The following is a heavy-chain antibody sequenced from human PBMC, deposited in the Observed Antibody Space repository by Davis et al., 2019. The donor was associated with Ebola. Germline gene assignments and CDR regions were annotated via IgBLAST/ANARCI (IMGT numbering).Heavy chain of an antibody. CDR1: GYTFTSYW. J-gene: IGHJ5*02. CDR2: IYPGDSDT. Sequence: GGSLRLSCKGSGYTFTSYWIAWVRQMPGKGLEWMGGIYPGDSDTKYSPSFQGQVTISADKSISTAYLQWSSLKASDTAMYYCARGMRDDWFDPWGQGTLVTVSS. V-gene: IGHV5-51*01. CDR3: ARGMRDDWFDP.